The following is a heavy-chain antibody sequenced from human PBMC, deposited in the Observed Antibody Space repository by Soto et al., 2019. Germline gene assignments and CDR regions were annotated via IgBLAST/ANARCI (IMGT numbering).Heavy chain of an antibody. CDR2: ISSSSSYI. Sequence: GGSLRLSCAASGFTFSSYSMNWVRQAPGKGLEWVSSISSSSSYIYYADSVKGRFTISRDNAKNSLYLQMNSLRAEDTAVYYCASLGGFGESSDYWGQGTLVTVSS. CDR3: ASLGGFGESSDY. D-gene: IGHD3-10*01. J-gene: IGHJ4*02. V-gene: IGHV3-21*01. CDR1: GFTFSSYS.